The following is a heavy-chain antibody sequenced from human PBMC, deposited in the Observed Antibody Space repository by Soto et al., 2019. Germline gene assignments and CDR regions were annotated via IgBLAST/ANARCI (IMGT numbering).Heavy chain of an antibody. Sequence: GGSLRLSCAASGFTFSNYAVNWARQAPGKGLEWVSHISGSGTIYYADSVKGRFTISRDNAKNSLYLQMNSLGDEDTAVYYCARGKYSYGLYYFDYWGQGVLVTVSS. D-gene: IGHD5-18*01. CDR2: ISGSGTI. J-gene: IGHJ4*02. CDR3: ARGKYSYGLYYFDY. CDR1: GFTFSNYA. V-gene: IGHV3-48*02.